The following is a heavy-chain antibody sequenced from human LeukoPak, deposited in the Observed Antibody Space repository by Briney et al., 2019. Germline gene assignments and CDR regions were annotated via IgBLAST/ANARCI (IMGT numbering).Heavy chain of an antibody. CDR3: ASSLYGDDNY. Sequence: GGSLRLSCAASGFTFSSYTMNWVRQAPGQGLEWVSYISSGGGSIFYADSVKGRFSISRDNAKNSLYLQMNSLRDDDTAVYFCASSLYGDDNYWGQGTLVTVSS. CDR2: ISSGGGSI. D-gene: IGHD4-17*01. CDR1: GFTFSSYT. V-gene: IGHV3-48*02. J-gene: IGHJ4*02.